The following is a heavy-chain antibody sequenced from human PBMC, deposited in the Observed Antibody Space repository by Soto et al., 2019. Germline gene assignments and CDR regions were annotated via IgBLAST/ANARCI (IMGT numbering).Heavy chain of an antibody. CDR2: IKFDGSNT. V-gene: IGHV3-74*01. Sequence: GGSLRLFCAASGFTFSNYWMHWVRQAPGKGLVWVSRIKFDGSNTDYADSVKGRFTISRDNAKNTLYLQMNSLRAEDTTLYYCARGVPNYYAMDVWGQGTTVTVSS. J-gene: IGHJ6*02. CDR1: GFTFSNYW. CDR3: ARGVPNYYAMDV.